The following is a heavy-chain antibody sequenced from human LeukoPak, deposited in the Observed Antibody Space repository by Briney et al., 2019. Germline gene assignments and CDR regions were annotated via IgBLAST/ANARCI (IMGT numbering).Heavy chain of an antibody. CDR1: GGTFISYA. J-gene: IGHJ5*02. V-gene: IGHV1-69*04. CDR2: IIPILGIA. CDR3: ARDQGMATIRLGYNWFDP. Sequence: SVKVSFKASGGTFISYAISWVRQAPGQGLEWMGRIIPILGIANYAQKFQGRVTITADKSTSTAYMELSSLRSEDTAVYYCARDQGMATIRLGYNWFDPWGQGTLVTVSS. D-gene: IGHD5-24*01.